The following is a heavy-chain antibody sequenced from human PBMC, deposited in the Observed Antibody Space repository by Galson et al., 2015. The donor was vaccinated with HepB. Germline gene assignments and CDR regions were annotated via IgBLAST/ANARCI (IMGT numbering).Heavy chain of an antibody. J-gene: IGHJ6*02. D-gene: IGHD2-2*01. CDR2: INTNTGNP. Sequence: SVKVSCKASGYTFTSYAMNWVRQAPGQGLEWMGWINTNTGNPTYAQGFTGRFVFSLDTSVSTAYLQISSLKAEDTAVYYCARVPIVVVPAAMRKIYYYYGMDVWGQGTTVTVSS. CDR3: ARVPIVVVPAAMRKIYYYYGMDV. V-gene: IGHV7-4-1*02. CDR1: GYTFTSYA.